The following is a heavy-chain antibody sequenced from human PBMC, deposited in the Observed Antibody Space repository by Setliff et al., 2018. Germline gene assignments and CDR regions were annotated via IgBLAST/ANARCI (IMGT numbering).Heavy chain of an antibody. Sequence: SETLSLTCTVSGASVTSFDYYWSWIRQPPGKGLEYIGHISHGVSTSYSPSLKSRLSISADTSKNQFSFKLTSVTAADTAVYYCARTHCTTTSCFYFHYWGQGTVVTVSS. CDR1: GASVTSFDYY. CDR3: ARTHCTTTSCFYFHY. J-gene: IGHJ4*02. V-gene: IGHV4-30-4*01. CDR2: ISHGVST. D-gene: IGHD2-2*01.